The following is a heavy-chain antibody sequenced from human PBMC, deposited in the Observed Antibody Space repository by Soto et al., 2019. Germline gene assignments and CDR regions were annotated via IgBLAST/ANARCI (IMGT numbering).Heavy chain of an antibody. V-gene: IGHV1-8*01. CDR1: GYNFSAYY. CDR3: ARETDTSMVDY. Sequence: QVQLVQSGAEVKKPGTSVKVSCQTSGYNFSAYYFNWVRQAAGQGPEWMGWLNPRNGQTGYVQKFRGRVTMTRDTSIATVYLELSRLTSEDTAIYFCARETDTSMVDYWGQGTLVTVSS. D-gene: IGHD5-18*01. J-gene: IGHJ4*02. CDR2: LNPRNGQT.